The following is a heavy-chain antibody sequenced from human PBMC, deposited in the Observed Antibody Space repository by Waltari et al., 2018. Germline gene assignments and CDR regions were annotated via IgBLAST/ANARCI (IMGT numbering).Heavy chain of an antibody. V-gene: IGHV3-21*01. CDR1: GFTLRPYS. J-gene: IGHJ4*02. CDR3: ARDEIHVGPTNVGVTLDY. CDR2: ISSSNYI. Sequence: EVHLVESGGGLVKPGGSLRLSCVVAGFTLRPYSMTWVRQAPGKGLEWVSSISSSNYIKYADSVKGRFTISRDTTKNSLYLQMNSLRVEDTAVYHCARDEIHVGPTNVGVTLDYWGQGTLVTVSS. D-gene: IGHD1-26*01.